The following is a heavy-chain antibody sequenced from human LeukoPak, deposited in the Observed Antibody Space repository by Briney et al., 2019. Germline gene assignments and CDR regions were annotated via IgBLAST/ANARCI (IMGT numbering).Heavy chain of an antibody. Sequence: ASVKVSCKTSGYNFTNYALHWVRQAPGQSLEWMGCINPGNGDTKYSQDLQGRVTITRDTSETTAYMELSSLRSDDMAVYYCTLYNYWGQGTLATVSS. D-gene: IGHD2-2*02. CDR2: INPGNGDT. V-gene: IGHV1-3*03. CDR1: GYNFTNYA. CDR3: TLYNY. J-gene: IGHJ4*02.